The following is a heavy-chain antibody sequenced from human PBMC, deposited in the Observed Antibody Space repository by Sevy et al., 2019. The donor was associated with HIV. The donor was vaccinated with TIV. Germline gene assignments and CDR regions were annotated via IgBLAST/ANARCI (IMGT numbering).Heavy chain of an antibody. CDR3: AKGPDYGDYVGWIDP. V-gene: IGHV3-23*01. CDR2: ISGSGDST. D-gene: IGHD4-17*01. Sequence: GGSLRLSCVASGFTFSSSAMSWVRQAPGKGLEWVSTISGSGDSTDFANSVKGRFTISRDNSKNTLYLQMDSLRAEGTAVYYCAKGPDYGDYVGWIDPWGQGTLVTVSS. J-gene: IGHJ5*02. CDR1: GFTFSSSA.